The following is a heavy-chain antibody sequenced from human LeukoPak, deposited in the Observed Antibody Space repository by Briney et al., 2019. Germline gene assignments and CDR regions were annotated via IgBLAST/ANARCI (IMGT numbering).Heavy chain of an antibody. J-gene: IGHJ4*02. Sequence: PGGSLRLSCAASGFTFRSYAMNWVRQAPGKGLEWVAVISYDGSNKYYADSVKGRFTISRDNSKNTLYLQMNSLRAEDTAVYYCARHYYYDSSNVDHWGQGTLVTVSS. CDR2: ISYDGSNK. V-gene: IGHV3-30-3*01. D-gene: IGHD3-22*01. CDR3: ARHYYYDSSNVDH. CDR1: GFTFRSYA.